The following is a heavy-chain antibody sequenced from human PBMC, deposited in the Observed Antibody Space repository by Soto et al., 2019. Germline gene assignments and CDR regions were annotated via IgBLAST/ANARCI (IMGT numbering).Heavy chain of an antibody. CDR1: GGSISRSTYY. CDR3: ATPVTSGYQALEV. CDR2: IYSSGST. D-gene: IGHD3-22*01. Sequence: KTSETLSLTCTVSGGSISRSTYYWGWLRQPPGKGLEWIGSIYSSGSTYYHPSLKSRVTISVDTSKNQFFLKLGSVTAADTAVYYCATPVTSGYQALEVWGQGTMVT. V-gene: IGHV4-39*01. J-gene: IGHJ3*01.